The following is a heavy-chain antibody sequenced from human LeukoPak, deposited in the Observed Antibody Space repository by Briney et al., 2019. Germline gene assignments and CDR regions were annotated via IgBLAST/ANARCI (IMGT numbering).Heavy chain of an antibody. CDR2: IYYSGST. CDR1: GGSISSGGYY. CDR3: ARGHAAVTAIYYYYYGMDV. Sequence: SQTLSLTCTVSGGSISSGGYYWSWIRQHPGKGLEWIGYIYYSGSTYYNPSLKSRVTISVDTSKNQFSLKLSSVTAADTAVCYCARGHAAVTAIYYYYYGMDVWGQGTTVTVSS. J-gene: IGHJ6*02. D-gene: IGHD1-14*01. V-gene: IGHV4-31*03.